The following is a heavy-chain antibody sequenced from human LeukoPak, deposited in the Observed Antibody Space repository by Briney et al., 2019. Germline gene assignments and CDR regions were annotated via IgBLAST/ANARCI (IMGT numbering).Heavy chain of an antibody. Sequence: PSETLSLTCAVYGGSFSGYYWSWIRQPPGKGLEWIGEINHSGSTNYNPSLKRRVTISVDTSKNQFSLKLSSVTAADTAVYYCARGEHIVVVTTPFDYWGQGTLVTVSS. V-gene: IGHV4-34*01. CDR1: GGSFSGYY. CDR3: ARGEHIVVVTTPFDY. CDR2: INHSGST. J-gene: IGHJ4*02. D-gene: IGHD2-21*02.